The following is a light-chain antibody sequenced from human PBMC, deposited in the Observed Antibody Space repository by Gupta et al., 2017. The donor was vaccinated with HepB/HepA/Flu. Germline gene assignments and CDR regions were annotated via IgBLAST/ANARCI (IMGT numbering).Light chain of an antibody. CDR3: QQHYGTIPT. CDR1: QSILYSYNNKNY. J-gene: IGKJ1*01. CDR2: WAS. V-gene: IGKV4-1*01. Sequence: DIVMTQSPAPLPVSLGEKATINCKSSQSILYSYNNKNYLAWYQQKPGQPPKLLIYWASTRESGVPDRFSGRGSGTDFTLSISSLQAEDVAVYYCQQHYGTIPTFGQGTKVEIK.